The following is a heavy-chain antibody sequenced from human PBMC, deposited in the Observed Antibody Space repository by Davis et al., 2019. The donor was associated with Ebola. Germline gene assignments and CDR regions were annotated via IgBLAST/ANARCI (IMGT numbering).Heavy chain of an antibody. V-gene: IGHV3-7*03. CDR3: EKGTRDY. CDR2: IKQDGSEK. J-gene: IGHJ4*02. CDR1: GFTFSSSW. Sequence: ESLKISCAASGFTFSSSWMSWVRQAPGKGLEWVVNIKQDGSEKYYVDSVKGRFTISRDNAKNSLYLQRNSLRAEDTAVYYCEKGTRDYWGQGTLVTVSS.